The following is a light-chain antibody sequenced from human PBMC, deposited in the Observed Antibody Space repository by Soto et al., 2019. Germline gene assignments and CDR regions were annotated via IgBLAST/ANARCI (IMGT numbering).Light chain of an antibody. CDR2: GAS. CDR3: QKYGSLSWT. J-gene: IGKJ1*01. V-gene: IGKV3-20*01. Sequence: EIVLTQSPGTLALSPGERATLSCRASQSVRSSYLAWYQQKPGQAPRLLIYGASSRATGIPDRFSGSGSGRDFTLTNSRLEPEDFAVYYCQKYGSLSWTFGQGTKEEIK. CDR1: QSVRSSY.